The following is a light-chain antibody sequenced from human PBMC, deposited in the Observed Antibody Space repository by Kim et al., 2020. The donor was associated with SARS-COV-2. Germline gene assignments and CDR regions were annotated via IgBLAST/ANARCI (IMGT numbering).Light chain of an antibody. CDR2: AAS. J-gene: IGKJ4*01. V-gene: IGKV1-9*01. CDR1: QVISSY. Sequence: IQLTQSPSSLSASVGDRVTITCRASQVISSYLAWYQQKPGKAPKLLIYAASTLQSGVPSRFSGSGSGTDFTLTISCLQPEDFAAYYCQQLNSYPLTFGGGTKVDIK. CDR3: QQLNSYPLT.